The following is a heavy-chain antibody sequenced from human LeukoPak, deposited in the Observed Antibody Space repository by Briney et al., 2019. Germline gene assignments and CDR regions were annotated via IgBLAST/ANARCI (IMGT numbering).Heavy chain of an antibody. V-gene: IGHV7-4-1*02. CDR1: GYTFTSYA. CDR2: INTNTGDP. D-gene: IGHD3-3*01. Sequence: GASVKVSCKASGYTFTSYAVNWMRQAPGQGLEWMGWINTNTGDPTYVQGFTGRFVFSLDTSVSTAYLQSSSLKTEDTAVYYCARVSRSRGEWLFDYWGQGTLVSVSS. CDR3: ARVSRSRGEWLFDY. J-gene: IGHJ4*02.